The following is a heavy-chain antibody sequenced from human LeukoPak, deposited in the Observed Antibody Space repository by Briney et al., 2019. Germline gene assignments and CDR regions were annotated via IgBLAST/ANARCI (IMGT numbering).Heavy chain of an antibody. CDR2: IYYSGST. J-gene: IGHJ2*01. Sequence: PSETLSLTCTVSGGSISSSSYYWGWIRQPPGKGLEWIGSIYYSGSTYYNPSLKSRVTISVDTSKNQFSLKLSSVTAADTAVYYCARGITMIVVPKVGPWYFDLWGRGTLVTVSS. CDR1: GGSISSSSYY. CDR3: ARGITMIVVPKVGPWYFDL. D-gene: IGHD3-22*01. V-gene: IGHV4-39*07.